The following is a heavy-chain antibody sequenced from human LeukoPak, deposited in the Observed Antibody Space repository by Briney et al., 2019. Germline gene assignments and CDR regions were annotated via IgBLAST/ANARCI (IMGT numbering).Heavy chain of an antibody. Sequence: SETLSLTCTVSGDSISTSYWSWIRQPPGKRMEWIGHIFASGQTNYNPSLESRVIISRDTSNNQFFLRLTSVTAAATAVYYCARDRYTWHDRDWFDSWGQGTLVTVSS. V-gene: IGHV4-4*07. CDR1: GDSISTSY. D-gene: IGHD1-20*01. J-gene: IGHJ5*01. CDR2: IFASGQT. CDR3: ARDRYTWHDRDWFDS.